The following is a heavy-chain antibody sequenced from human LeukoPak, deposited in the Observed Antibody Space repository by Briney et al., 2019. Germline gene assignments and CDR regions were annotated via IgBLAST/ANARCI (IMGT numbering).Heavy chain of an antibody. CDR2: INSDGSSI. V-gene: IGHV3-74*01. J-gene: IGHJ4*02. Sequence: GGSLRLSCAASGFTFSSHWMHWVRQAPGKGLVWVSRINSDGSSISYADSVKGRFTISRDNAKNTLYLQMNSLRAEDTAVYYCAKGGKWDVTPFDYRGQGTLVTVSS. CDR1: GFTFSSHW. D-gene: IGHD1-26*01. CDR3: AKGGKWDVTPFDY.